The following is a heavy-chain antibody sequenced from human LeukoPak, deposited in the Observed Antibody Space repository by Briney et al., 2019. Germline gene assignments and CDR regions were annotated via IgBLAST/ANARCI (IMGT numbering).Heavy chain of an antibody. CDR3: ARWDSSGYHKYYFDY. CDR2: INSDGSST. V-gene: IGHV3-74*01. J-gene: IGHJ4*02. Sequence: GGSLRLSCAASGFTLSSYWMHWVRQAPGKGLVWVSRINSDGSSTSYADSVKGRFTISRDNSKNTLYLQMNSLTAEDTAVYYCARWDSSGYHKYYFDYWGQGTLVTVSS. CDR1: GFTLSSYW. D-gene: IGHD3-22*01.